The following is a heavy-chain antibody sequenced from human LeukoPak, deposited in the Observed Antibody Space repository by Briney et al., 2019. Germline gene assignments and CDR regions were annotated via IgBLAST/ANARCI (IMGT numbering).Heavy chain of an antibody. D-gene: IGHD5-18*01. J-gene: IGHJ4*02. CDR2: ITWNSGIK. Sequence: PGGSLRLSCAASGFTFEDYAMYWVRQAPGKGLEWVSGITWNSGIKDYADSVKGRFTISRDNAKNSLYLQMNSLRVEDTALYYCAKVRGYAYGYFDSWGQGTLVTVSS. CDR1: GFTFEDYA. V-gene: IGHV3-9*01. CDR3: AKVRGYAYGYFDS.